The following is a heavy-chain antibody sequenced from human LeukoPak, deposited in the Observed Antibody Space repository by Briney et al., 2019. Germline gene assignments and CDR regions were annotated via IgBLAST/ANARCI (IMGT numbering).Heavy chain of an antibody. Sequence: GGSLRVSCAASGFTFSTYGMHWVRQAPGKGPEWVALIWHDGSNENYADSVRGRFTISRDNSKNTLYLQINSPRADDTAVYYCARWSQYSGGGWYELDYWGQGTRVTVSS. CDR3: ARWSQYSGGGWYELDY. V-gene: IGHV3-33*01. D-gene: IGHD6-19*01. CDR2: IWHDGSNE. CDR1: GFTFSTYG. J-gene: IGHJ4*02.